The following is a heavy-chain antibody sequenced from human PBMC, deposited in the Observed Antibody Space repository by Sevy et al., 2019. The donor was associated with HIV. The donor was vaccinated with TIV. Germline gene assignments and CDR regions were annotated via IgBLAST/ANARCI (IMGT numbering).Heavy chain of an antibody. CDR3: ARDPFHFLRGCF. D-gene: IGHD3-10*01. CDR2: ISGGGATI. V-gene: IGHV3-11*01. Sequence: GGSLRLSCAASGLALSDYYMAWIRPAPGKGLEWVSYISGGGATIYYADSVKGGFTISRDNAKATLHLQMNSLRVDDTAVYFCARDPFHFLRGCFWGQGTQVTVSS. J-gene: IGHJ4*02. CDR1: GLALSDYY.